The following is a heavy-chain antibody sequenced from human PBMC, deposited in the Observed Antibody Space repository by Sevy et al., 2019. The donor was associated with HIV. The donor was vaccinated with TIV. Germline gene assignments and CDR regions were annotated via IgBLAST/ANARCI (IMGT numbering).Heavy chain of an antibody. V-gene: IGHV3-7*01. CDR3: VREGLGGFSYSLDC. CDR2: MNQDGTER. J-gene: IGHJ4*02. CDR1: GFSFSTYW. D-gene: IGHD3-16*01. Sequence: GGSLRLSCAASGFSFSTYWMTWVRQAPGKGLEWVATMNQDGTERDYVDSVKGRFTISRDNTKTPLFLQMNSLSAEDTDVYYCVREGLGGFSYSLDCWGQGTLVTVSS.